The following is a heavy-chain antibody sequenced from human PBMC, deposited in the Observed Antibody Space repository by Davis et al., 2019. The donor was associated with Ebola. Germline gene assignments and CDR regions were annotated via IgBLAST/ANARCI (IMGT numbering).Heavy chain of an antibody. CDR2: ISAYNGNT. J-gene: IGHJ5*02. V-gene: IGHV1-18*01. CDR1: GYTFTSYG. CDR3: ARGSGWRDPTAGSWFDP. Sequence: ASVKVSCKASGYTFTSYGISWVRQAPGQGLEWMGWISAYNGNTNYAQKLQGRVTMTTDTSTSTAYMELRSLRSDDTAVYYCARGSGWRDPTAGSWFDPWGQGTLVTVSS. D-gene: IGHD3-10*01.